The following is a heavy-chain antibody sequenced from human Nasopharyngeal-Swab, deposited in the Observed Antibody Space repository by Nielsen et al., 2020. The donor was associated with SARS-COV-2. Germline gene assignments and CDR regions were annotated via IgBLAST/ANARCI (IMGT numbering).Heavy chain of an antibody. Sequence: GESLKISCAASGFTFSGSAMHWVRQASGKGLEWVGRIKNKANSYAAAYIASVRGRFTISRDDSKNTAYLQMNSLKTEDTAVYYCTRLDSGSFRFDYWGQGTLVTVSS. D-gene: IGHD1-26*01. CDR3: TRLDSGSFRFDY. J-gene: IGHJ4*02. CDR1: GFTFSGSA. V-gene: IGHV3-73*01. CDR2: IKNKANSYAA.